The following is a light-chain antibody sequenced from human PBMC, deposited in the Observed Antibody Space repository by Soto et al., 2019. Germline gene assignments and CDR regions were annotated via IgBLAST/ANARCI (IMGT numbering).Light chain of an antibody. CDR1: QSVSSNY. Sequence: EIVLTQSPATLSLSPGERATLSCGASQSVSSNYLAWYQQKPGLAPRLLIYDASIRAAGIPDRFSGSGSGTDFTLTIRRLEPEDFAVYYCHHYGSSPPWTFDQGTKVEIK. J-gene: IGKJ1*01. V-gene: IGKV3D-20*01. CDR2: DAS. CDR3: HHYGSSPPWT.